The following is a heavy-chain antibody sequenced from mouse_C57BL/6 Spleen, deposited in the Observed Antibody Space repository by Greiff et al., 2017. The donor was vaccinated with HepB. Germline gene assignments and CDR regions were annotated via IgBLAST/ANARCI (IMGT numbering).Heavy chain of an antibody. D-gene: IGHD2-14*01. J-gene: IGHJ4*01. Sequence: VQLQQPGAELVKPGASVKLSCKASGYTFTSYWMQWVKQRPGQGLEWIGEIDPSDSYTNYNQKFKGKATLTVDTSSSTAYMQLSSLTSEDSAVYYCARDDRRYYYAMDYWGQGTSVTVSS. V-gene: IGHV1-50*01. CDR3: ARDDRRYYYAMDY. CDR2: IDPSDSYT. CDR1: GYTFTSYW.